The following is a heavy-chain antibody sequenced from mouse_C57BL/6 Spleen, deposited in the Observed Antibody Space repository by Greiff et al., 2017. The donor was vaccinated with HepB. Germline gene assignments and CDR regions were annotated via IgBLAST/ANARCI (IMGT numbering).Heavy chain of an antibody. CDR1: GFTFSSYA. CDR3: ARDDPYYAMDY. CDR2: ISDGGSYT. J-gene: IGHJ4*01. V-gene: IGHV5-4*01. Sequence: EVQVVESGGGLVKPGGSLKLSCAASGFTFSSYAMSWVRQTPEKRLEWVATISDGGSYTYYPDNVKGRFTISRDNAKNNLYLQMSHLKSEDTAMYYCARDDPYYAMDYWGQGTSVTVSS.